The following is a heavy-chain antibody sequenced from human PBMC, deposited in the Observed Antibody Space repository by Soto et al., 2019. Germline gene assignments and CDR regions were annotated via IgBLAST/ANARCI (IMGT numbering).Heavy chain of an antibody. Sequence: SETLSLTCAVSGGSISSGGYSWSWIRQPPGKGLEWIGYMYHSGSTYYNPSLKSRVTISIDTSKNQFSLNLSSVTAADTAVYYCARLHSVSYFDYWGQGTLVTVSS. CDR2: MYHSGST. D-gene: IGHD3-10*01. J-gene: IGHJ4*02. CDR3: ARLHSVSYFDY. CDR1: GGSISSGGYS. V-gene: IGHV4-30-2*01.